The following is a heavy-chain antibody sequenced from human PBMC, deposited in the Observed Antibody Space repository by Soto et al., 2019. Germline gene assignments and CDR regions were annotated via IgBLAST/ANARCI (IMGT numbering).Heavy chain of an antibody. CDR2: IYYSGST. CDR3: ARSREVARVAARKPRGWYAFDI. V-gene: IGHV4-59*01. D-gene: IGHD6-25*01. Sequence: QVQLQESGPGLVKPSETLSLTCTVSGGSISSYYWSWIRQPPGKGLEWIGYIYYSGSTNYNPSLKRRVTISVDTSKNHFSLKLSSVTAAGTAVYYCARSREVARVAARKPRGWYAFDIWGQGTMVTVSS. J-gene: IGHJ3*02. CDR1: GGSISSYY.